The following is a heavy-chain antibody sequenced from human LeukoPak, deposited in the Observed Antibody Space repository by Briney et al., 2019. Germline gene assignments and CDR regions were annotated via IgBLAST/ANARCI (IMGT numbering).Heavy chain of an antibody. CDR2: VNPYGTS. Sequence: SETLSLTCSVSGGSTNNYFWSWIRQSAGKGLEWIGRVNPYGTSNYNPSPKSRVTMSVDTSKNLVSLRLTSLTAADTAVYYCARDRRPRAVAGACISYGMDVWGQGTTVTVSS. D-gene: IGHD6-19*01. V-gene: IGHV4-4*07. CDR3: ARDRRPRAVAGACISYGMDV. J-gene: IGHJ6*02. CDR1: GGSTNNYF.